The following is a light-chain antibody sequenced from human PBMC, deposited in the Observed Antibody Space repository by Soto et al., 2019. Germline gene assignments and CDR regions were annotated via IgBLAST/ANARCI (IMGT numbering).Light chain of an antibody. V-gene: IGKV3-15*01. CDR2: SAS. Sequence: ETVLTQSPATLSVSPGERVTLSCRASQSLNSNLAWYQQKLGQAPRVLIYSASTRATGVPARFSGRVSGTEFILTITSLQSEDFGLYYCHEYSTWPWTFGEGTRVEIK. J-gene: IGKJ1*01. CDR1: QSLNSN. CDR3: HEYSTWPWT.